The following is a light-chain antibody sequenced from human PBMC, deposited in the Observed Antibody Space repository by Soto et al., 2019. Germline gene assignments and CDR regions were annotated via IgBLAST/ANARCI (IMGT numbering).Light chain of an antibody. CDR2: SND. V-gene: IGLV1-44*01. CDR3: ATWDQSLNGVV. J-gene: IGLJ3*02. CDR1: IFNIASHP. Sequence: QSVLVQPPSASGTPGQKVTIFCSGTIFNIASHPVKWYQRLPGTAPKLLIHSNDQRPSGVPDRFSGSKSGTSASLALSGLQSDDEADYYCATWDQSLNGVVFGGGTKLTVL.